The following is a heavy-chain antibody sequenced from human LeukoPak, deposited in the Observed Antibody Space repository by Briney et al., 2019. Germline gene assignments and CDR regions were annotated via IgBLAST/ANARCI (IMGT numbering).Heavy chain of an antibody. CDR1: GGSISSYY. CDR2: VYYSGST. CDR3: ARVRLKYYYDSSGYYPSWFDP. Sequence: SETLSLTCTVSGGSISSYYWNWIRQPPGKGLEWIAYVYYSGSTNCNPSLKSRVTISVDTSKNQFSLKLSSVTAADTAVYYCARVRLKYYYDSSGYYPSWFDPWGQGTLVTVSS. D-gene: IGHD3-22*01. J-gene: IGHJ5*02. V-gene: IGHV4-59*12.